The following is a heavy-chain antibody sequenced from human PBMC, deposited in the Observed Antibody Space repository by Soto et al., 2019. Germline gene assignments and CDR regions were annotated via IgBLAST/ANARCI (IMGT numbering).Heavy chain of an antibody. CDR2: IYYSGST. J-gene: IGHJ6*04. Sequence: SETLSLTCTVSGGSISSYYWSWIRQPPWKGLEWIGYIYYSGSTNYNPSLKSRVTISVDTSKNQFSLKLTSVTAADTAVYYCARHLYYDISPGYLRPYHYYGMDVWGKGTTVTVS. CDR1: GGSISSYY. CDR3: ARHLYYDISPGYLRPYHYYGMDV. V-gene: IGHV4-59*08. D-gene: IGHD3-9*01.